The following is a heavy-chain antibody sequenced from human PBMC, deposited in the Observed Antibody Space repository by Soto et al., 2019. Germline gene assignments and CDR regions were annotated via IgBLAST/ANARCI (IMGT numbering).Heavy chain of an antibody. V-gene: IGHV3-13*01. Sequence: GGSLRLSCAASGFTFSSYDMHWVRQATGKGLEWVSAIGTAGDTYYPGSVKGRFTISRENAKNSLYLQMNSLRARDTAVYYCARGVRGVTCGGYYYYHLDVWGKGTTVTVSS. D-gene: IGHD3-10*01. CDR3: ARGVRGVTCGGYYYYHLDV. CDR2: IGTAGDT. J-gene: IGHJ6*03. CDR1: GFTFSSYD.